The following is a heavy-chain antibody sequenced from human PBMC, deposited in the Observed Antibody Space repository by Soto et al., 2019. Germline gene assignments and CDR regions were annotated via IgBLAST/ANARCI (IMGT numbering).Heavy chain of an antibody. CDR2: ISAYNDYT. J-gene: IGHJ6*02. D-gene: IGHD3-10*01. Sequence: QVQLVQSGAEVKKPGSSVKVSCKASGYTFISYGISWVRQAPGQGLEWMGWISAYNDYTNYAQKLQGRVTMTTDTPRRMAYLGLRGRRSDDTAVYYCAREGYYSVSGSYSPPRYYGMDVWGQGTTVTVSS. V-gene: IGHV1-18*01. CDR3: AREGYYSVSGSYSPPRYYGMDV. CDR1: GYTFISYG.